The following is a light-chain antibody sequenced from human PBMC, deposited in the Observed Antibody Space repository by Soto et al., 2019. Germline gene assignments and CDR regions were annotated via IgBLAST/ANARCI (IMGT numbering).Light chain of an antibody. CDR3: QQYDDLPIT. CDR2: DAS. V-gene: IGKV1-33*01. Sequence: DIQMTQSPSSVSASVGDRVTITCQASQGVSDHLNWYQQRPGKAPKLLIYDASNLHAGVPSRFRGSGSGTEFSFTINSLQPEDIATYYCQQYDDLPITFGQGTRLEIE. J-gene: IGKJ5*01. CDR1: QGVSDH.